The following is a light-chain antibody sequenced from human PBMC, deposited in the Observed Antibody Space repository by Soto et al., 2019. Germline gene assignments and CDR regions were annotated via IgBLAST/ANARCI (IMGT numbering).Light chain of an antibody. V-gene: IGKV2-30*01. J-gene: IGKJ1*01. CDR1: QSLVYSDGNTY. Sequence: DVVMTQSPLSLPVTLGQPASISCRSSQSLVYSDGNTYLSWFHQRPGQSPRRLIHKVSNRDSGVRARFSGGGLGTDYTLKISRVEAEDVGLYSCMQATHWPRTFGPRATVEIK. CDR3: MQATHWPRT. CDR2: KVS.